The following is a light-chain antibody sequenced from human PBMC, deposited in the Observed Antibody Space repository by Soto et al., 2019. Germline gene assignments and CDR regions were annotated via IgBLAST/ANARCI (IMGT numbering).Light chain of an antibody. V-gene: IGLV2-11*01. CDR3: NSLRVNHLYV. Sequence: QSVLTQPRSVSGSPGQSVTISCTGTSSDVGGYNYVSWYQHHPGKAPKLIIYEVTHRPAGISDRFSASKSGNTASLTISGLQAEDEADYYCNSLRVNHLYVFGSGTKVTVL. CDR2: EVT. J-gene: IGLJ1*01. CDR1: SSDVGGYNY.